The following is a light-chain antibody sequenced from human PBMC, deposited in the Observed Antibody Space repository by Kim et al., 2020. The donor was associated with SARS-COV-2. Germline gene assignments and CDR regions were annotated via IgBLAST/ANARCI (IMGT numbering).Light chain of an antibody. CDR2: WAS. CDR3: QQYYSTPLT. J-gene: IGKJ4*01. V-gene: IGKV4-1*01. Sequence: DIVMTQSPDSLAVSLGERATINCKSSQSVLYSSNNKNYLAWYQQKPGQPPKLLIYWASTRESGVPDRFSGSGSGTDFTLTISSLQAEDVAGYYCQQYYSTPLTFGGGTKGDIK. CDR1: QSVLYSSNNKNY.